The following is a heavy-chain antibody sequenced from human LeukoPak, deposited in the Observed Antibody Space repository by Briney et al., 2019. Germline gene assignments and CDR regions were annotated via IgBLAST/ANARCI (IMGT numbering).Heavy chain of an antibody. J-gene: IGHJ6*02. V-gene: IGHV4-31*03. CDR3: ARDLPSGAQILWFGELQQPGRLMDV. CDR2: IYYSGST. Sequence: SETLSLTCTVSGGSISSGGYYWSWIRQHPGKGLEWIGYIYYSGSTYYNPSLKSRVTMSVDTSKNQFSLKLSSVTAADTAVYYCARDLPSGAQILWFGELQQPGRLMDVWGQGTTVTVSS. D-gene: IGHD3-10*01. CDR1: GGSISSGGYY.